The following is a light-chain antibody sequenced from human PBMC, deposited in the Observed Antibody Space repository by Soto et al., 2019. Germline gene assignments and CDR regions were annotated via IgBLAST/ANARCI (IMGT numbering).Light chain of an antibody. J-gene: IGKJ1*01. Sequence: DIVMTQTPLSLSVTPGQPASISCRSSQSLLYSNGETYLYWFLQKPGQPPQLLIYEVSKRFSGVTDRFSGSGSGTDFTLKISRVEAEDVGVYFCMQSIQVPWTFGQGTKVEIK. CDR2: EVS. CDR3: MQSIQVPWT. V-gene: IGKV2D-29*01. CDR1: QSLLYSNGETY.